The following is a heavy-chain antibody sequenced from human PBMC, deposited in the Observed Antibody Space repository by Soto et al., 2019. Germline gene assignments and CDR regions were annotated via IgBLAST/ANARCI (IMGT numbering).Heavy chain of an antibody. V-gene: IGHV3-30*18. D-gene: IGHD3-16*01. J-gene: IGHJ4*02. CDR1: GFTFSNYG. CDR3: AKARGRIGGANSFDY. CDR2: ISDYGDQR. Sequence: LRLSCVGSGFTFSNYGMHWVRQPPGKGLEWVELISDYGDQRHLADSDRGRLIISRDNSKYTLYLQMNSLGPDDTAVDFCAKARGRIGGANSFDYWGQGTPVTVSS.